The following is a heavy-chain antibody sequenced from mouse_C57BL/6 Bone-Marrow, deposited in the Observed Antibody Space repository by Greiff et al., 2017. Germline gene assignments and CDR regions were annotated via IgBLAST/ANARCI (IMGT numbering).Heavy chain of an antibody. CDR1: GFTFSSYG. Sequence: EVQVVESGGDLVKPGGSLKLSCAASGFTFSSYGMSWVRQTPDKRLEWVATISSGGSYTYYPDSVKGRFTISRDKAKNTRYLQMSSLKSEDTAMYYCARLGLRQFAYWGQGTLVTVSA. CDR3: ARLGLRQFAY. D-gene: IGHD2-4*01. CDR2: ISSGGSYT. J-gene: IGHJ3*01. V-gene: IGHV5-6*01.